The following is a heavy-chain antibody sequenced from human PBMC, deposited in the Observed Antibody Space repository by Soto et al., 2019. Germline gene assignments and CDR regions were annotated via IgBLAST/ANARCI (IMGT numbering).Heavy chain of an antibody. CDR2: IYYSGST. CDR1: GGSISSSSYY. Sequence: SETLSLTCTVSGGSISSSSYYWGWIRQPPGKGLEWIGSIYYSGSTYYNPSLKSRVTISVDTSKNQFSLRLSSVTAADTAVYYCARQSRYCSGSNCKTWFDPWGQGTLVTVSS. V-gene: IGHV4-39*01. J-gene: IGHJ5*02. CDR3: ARQSRYCSGSNCKTWFDP. D-gene: IGHD2-15*01.